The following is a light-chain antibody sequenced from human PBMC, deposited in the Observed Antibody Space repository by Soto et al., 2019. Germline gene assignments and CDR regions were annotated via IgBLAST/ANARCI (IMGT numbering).Light chain of an antibody. Sequence: DIQMTQSPSTVPASVGDRVTITCRASHIISNLLAWYQQKPWTAPKVLIYHASNLQSGVPSRFSGSGSGTEFTLTFCSLQPDDFATYYCQQYNSYSFGQGAKVDI. CDR3: QQYNSYS. J-gene: IGKJ1*01. CDR2: HAS. V-gene: IGKV1-5*01. CDR1: HIISNL.